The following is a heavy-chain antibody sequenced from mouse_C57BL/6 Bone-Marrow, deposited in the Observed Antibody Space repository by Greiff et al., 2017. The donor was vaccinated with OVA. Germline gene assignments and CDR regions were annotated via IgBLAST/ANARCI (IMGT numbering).Heavy chain of an antibody. J-gene: IGHJ2*01. V-gene: IGHV1-19*01. Sequence: EVQLVESGPVLVKPGASVKMSCKASGYTFTDYYMNWVKQSHGKSLEWIGVINPYNGGTSYNQKFKGKATLTVDKSSSTAYMELNSLTSEDSAVYYCARESYDGYHWGQGTTLTVSS. CDR1: GYTFTDYY. CDR2: INPYNGGT. CDR3: ARESYDGYH. D-gene: IGHD2-3*01.